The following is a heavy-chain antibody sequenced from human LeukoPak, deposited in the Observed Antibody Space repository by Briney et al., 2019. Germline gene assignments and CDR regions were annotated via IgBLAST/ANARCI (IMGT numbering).Heavy chain of an antibody. D-gene: IGHD3-10*01. CDR3: ARDLLYGAARVSFDL. Sequence: PGGSLRLSCEASGFTFGRYTMNWVRQAPGKGLEWVSSISPTSIYIYYGDSVRGRFTISRDTAKNALYLEMNSLRAEDTAVFYCARDLLYGAARVSFDLWGQGTMVTVSS. CDR2: ISPTSIYI. V-gene: IGHV3-21*01. CDR1: GFTFGRYT. J-gene: IGHJ3*01.